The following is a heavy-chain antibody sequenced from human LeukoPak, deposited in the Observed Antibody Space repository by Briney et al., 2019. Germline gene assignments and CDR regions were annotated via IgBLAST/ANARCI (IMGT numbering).Heavy chain of an antibody. D-gene: IGHD2-21*02. V-gene: IGHV4-39*07. CDR3: ASPSGDCDDAFDI. J-gene: IGHJ3*02. CDR2: IYYSGST. CDR1: GGSISSSSYY. Sequence: SETLSLTCTVSGGSISSSSYYWGWIRQPPGKGLEWIGSIYYSGSTYYNPSLKSRVTISVDTSKNQFSLKLSSVTAADTAVYYCASPSGDCDDAFDIWGQGTMVTVSS.